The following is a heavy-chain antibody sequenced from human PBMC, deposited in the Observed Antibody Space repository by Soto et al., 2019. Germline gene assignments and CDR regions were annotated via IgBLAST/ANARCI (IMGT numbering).Heavy chain of an antibody. CDR1: GFTFSNAW. D-gene: IGHD2-21*02. V-gene: IGHV3-15*01. CDR3: TTAPCGGDCYDAFDI. CDR2: IKSKTDGGTT. Sequence: GGSLRLSCAASGFTFSNAWMSWVRQAPGKGLEWVGRIKSKTDGGTTDYATPVKGRFTISRDDSKNTRYLQMNSLKTADTAVYYCTTAPCGGDCYDAFDIWGQGTMVTVSS. J-gene: IGHJ3*02.